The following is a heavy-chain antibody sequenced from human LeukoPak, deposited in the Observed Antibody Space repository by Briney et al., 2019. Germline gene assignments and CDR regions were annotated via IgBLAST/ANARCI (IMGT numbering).Heavy chain of an antibody. D-gene: IGHD3-9*01. J-gene: IGHJ6*03. Sequence: GGSLRLSCAASGFTFSSYWMSWVRQAPGKGLEWVAKIKKDGSEKYYGDSVKGRFTISRDNAKNSLYLQLNSLRAEDTAVYYCARDPLTLYDYYMDVWGKGTTVTVSS. CDR3: ARDPLTLYDYYMDV. CDR1: GFTFSSYW. CDR2: IKKDGSEK. V-gene: IGHV3-7*01.